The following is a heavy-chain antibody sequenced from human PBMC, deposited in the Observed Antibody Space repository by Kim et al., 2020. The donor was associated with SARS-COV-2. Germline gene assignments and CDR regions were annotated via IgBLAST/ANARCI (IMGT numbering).Heavy chain of an antibody. J-gene: IGHJ4*02. Sequence: SETLSLTCTXSGDSISDYYWSWIRQPPGMGLEWIGFIYSSGRTKYNPSLESRVTILVDMSNNQFSLKLRSVTAADTAVYYCARYGSGSYHFDYWGQGTLVIVSS. CDR3: ARYGSGSYHFDY. D-gene: IGHD3-10*01. CDR2: IYSSGRT. CDR1: GDSISDYY. V-gene: IGHV4-59*01.